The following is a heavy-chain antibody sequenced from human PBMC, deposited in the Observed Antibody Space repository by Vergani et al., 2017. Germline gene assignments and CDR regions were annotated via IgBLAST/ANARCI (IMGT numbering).Heavy chain of an antibody. Sequence: EVQLLESGGDLVQPGGSLRLSCAASGFTFIMHAMSWVRQAPGKGLEWVSTLSASDRRTHYADSVKGRFTISRDNSKNTLFLHMNSLRPEDTAVYYCARQSRDVFCTNGVCPLGYWDQGALVTVSS. CDR3: ARQSRDVFCTNGVCPLGY. J-gene: IGHJ4*02. CDR2: LSASDRRT. V-gene: IGHV3-23*01. CDR1: GFTFIMHA. D-gene: IGHD2-8*01.